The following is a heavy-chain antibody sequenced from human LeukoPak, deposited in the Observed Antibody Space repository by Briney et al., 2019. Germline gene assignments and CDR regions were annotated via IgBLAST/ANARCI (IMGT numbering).Heavy chain of an antibody. Sequence: GGSLRLSCAASGFTFSSYGMHWVRQAPGKGLEWVAFIRYDGSNKYYADSVKGRFTISRDNAKDTVYLQMNSLRAEDTAVYYCARVSIGWYSSDYWGQGTLVTVSS. J-gene: IGHJ4*02. CDR2: IRYDGSNK. CDR1: GFTFSSYG. D-gene: IGHD6-19*01. CDR3: ARVSIGWYSSDY. V-gene: IGHV3-30*02.